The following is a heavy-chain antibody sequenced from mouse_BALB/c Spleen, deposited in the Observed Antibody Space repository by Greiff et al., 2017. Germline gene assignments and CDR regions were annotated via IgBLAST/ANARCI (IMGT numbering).Heavy chain of an antibody. V-gene: IGHV1-7*01. J-gene: IGHJ4*01. CDR3: ARNLYGHAMDY. Sequence: VQLQQSGAELAKPGASVKMSCKASGYTFTSYWMHWVKQRPGQGLEWIGYINPSTGYTEYNQKFKDKATLTADKSSSTAYMQLSSLTSEDSAVYYCARNLYGHAMDYWGQGTSVTVSS. CDR1: GYTFTSYW. D-gene: IGHD1-2*01. CDR2: INPSTGYT.